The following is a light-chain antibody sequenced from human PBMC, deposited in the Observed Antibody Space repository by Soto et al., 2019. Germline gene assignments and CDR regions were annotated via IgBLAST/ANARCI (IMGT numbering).Light chain of an antibody. CDR3: SSYTSSTTWV. J-gene: IGLJ3*02. CDR2: EVS. V-gene: IGLV2-14*01. CDR1: SSDVGAYNY. Sequence: QSALTQPASVSGSPGQSSTISCTGTSSDVGAYNYVSWYQQHPGKAPKLMIYEVSYRPSGVSDRFSGSRSGTTASLTISGLQAEDESDYYCSSYTSSTTWVFGGGTKLTVL.